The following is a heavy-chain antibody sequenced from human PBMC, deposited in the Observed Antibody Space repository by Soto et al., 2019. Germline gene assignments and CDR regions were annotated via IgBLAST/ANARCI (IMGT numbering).Heavy chain of an antibody. V-gene: IGHV1-18*01. Sequence: QVQLVQSGAEVKKPGASVQVSCKASGYTFTSYAISWVRQAPGQGLEWMGWISAYNGNTNYAQKLQGRGTMPPDPSTNTAYMELSSLRSDDTAVYYCAREPPPVVRGDFDYWGQGTLVTVSS. J-gene: IGHJ4*02. D-gene: IGHD2-15*01. CDR1: GYTFTSYA. CDR2: ISAYNGNT. CDR3: AREPPPVVRGDFDY.